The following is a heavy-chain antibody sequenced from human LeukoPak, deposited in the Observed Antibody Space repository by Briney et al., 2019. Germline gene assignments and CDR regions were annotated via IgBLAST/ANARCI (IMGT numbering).Heavy chain of an antibody. V-gene: IGHV7-4-1*02. CDR3: ARAHSYSTSSLPGY. J-gene: IGHJ4*02. CDR2: INTNTGNP. D-gene: IGHD6-6*01. Sequence: ASVKVSCKASGYTFTSYYMHWVRQAPGQGLEWMGWINTNTGNPTYAQGFTGRFVFSLDTSVSTAYLQISSLKAEDTAVYYCARAHSYSTSSLPGYWGQGTLVTVSS. CDR1: GYTFTSYY.